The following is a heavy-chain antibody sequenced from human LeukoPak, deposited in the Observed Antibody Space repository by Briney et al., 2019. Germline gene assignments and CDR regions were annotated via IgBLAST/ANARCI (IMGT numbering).Heavy chain of an antibody. D-gene: IGHD4-17*01. V-gene: IGHV4-59*08. CDR2: IYYSGST. CDR3: ARHNSEHGDYDFDC. Sequence: SETLSLTCTVSGGSISSYYWSWIRQPPGKGLEWIGYIYYSGSTNYNPSLKSRVTISVDTSKNQFSLKLSSVTAADTAVYYCARHNSEHGDYDFDCWGQGTLVTVSS. J-gene: IGHJ4*02. CDR1: GGSISSYY.